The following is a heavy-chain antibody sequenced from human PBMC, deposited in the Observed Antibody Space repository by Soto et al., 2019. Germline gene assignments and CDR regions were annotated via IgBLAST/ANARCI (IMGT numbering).Heavy chain of an antibody. Sequence: CVKGRFTIPRDNSKNTLYLQMNSLRPEDTAVYYCAIIATSSGGDAFDIWGQGTMVTVSS. J-gene: IGHJ3*02. V-gene: IGHV3-30*03. D-gene: IGHD1-26*01. CDR3: AIIATSSGGDAFDI.